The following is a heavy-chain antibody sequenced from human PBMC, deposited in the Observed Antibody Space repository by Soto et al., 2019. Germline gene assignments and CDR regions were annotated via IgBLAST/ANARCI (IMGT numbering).Heavy chain of an antibody. Sequence: SETLSLTCTVSGGSISSYYWSWIRQPPGKGLEWIGYIYYSGSTNCNPSLKSRVTISVDTSKNQFSLKLNSMTAADTAVYYCARHNYGSGSTYFDYWGQGTLVT. J-gene: IGHJ4*02. D-gene: IGHD3-10*01. CDR2: IYYSGST. CDR3: ARHNYGSGSTYFDY. V-gene: IGHV4-59*08. CDR1: GGSISSYY.